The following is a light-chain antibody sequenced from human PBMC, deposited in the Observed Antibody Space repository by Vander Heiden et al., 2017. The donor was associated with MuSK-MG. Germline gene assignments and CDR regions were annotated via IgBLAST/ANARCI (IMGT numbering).Light chain of an antibody. V-gene: IGLV2-14*03. CDR1: SSDVGGYNY. Sequence: QSALTQPASVSGSPGQSITISCTGTSSDVGGYNYVSWYQQHPGKAHKLMIYDVNNRPAGVYNRFSGSKSGNTASLTISGLQAEDEADYYCSSYTSSSTLVFGGGTKLTVL. J-gene: IGLJ2*01. CDR3: SSYTSSSTLV. CDR2: DVN.